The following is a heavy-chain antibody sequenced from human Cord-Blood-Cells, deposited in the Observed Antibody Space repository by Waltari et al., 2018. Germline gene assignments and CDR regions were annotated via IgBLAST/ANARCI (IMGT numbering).Heavy chain of an antibody. J-gene: IGHJ5*02. CDR2: MNPNSGNT. V-gene: IGHV1-8*01. CDR1: GYTFTSHD. CDR3: ARTLTGTGGNWFDP. D-gene: IGHD7-27*01. Sequence: QVQLVQSGAEVKKPGASVKVSCKASGYTFTSHDVNWVRQATGKGLEWMGWMNPNSGNTGYAQKFQGRVTMTRNTSISTAYMELSSLRSEDTAVYYCARTLTGTGGNWFDPWGQGTLVTVSS.